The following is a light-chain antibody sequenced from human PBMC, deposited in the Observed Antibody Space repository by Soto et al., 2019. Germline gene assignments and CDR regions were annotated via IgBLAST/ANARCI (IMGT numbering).Light chain of an antibody. CDR2: GAS. CDR1: QSVTSNY. Sequence: IVLTRSEGTMALSPGDTATLSCRDIQSVTSNYLAWYQQKPGQAPRFLIYGASSRATGIPARFSGSGSGADFNLTISRLEPEDFAVYYCQEYGSSSWTCGHWPQLDLK. V-gene: IGKV3-20*01. J-gene: IGKJ1*01. CDR3: QEYGSSSWT.